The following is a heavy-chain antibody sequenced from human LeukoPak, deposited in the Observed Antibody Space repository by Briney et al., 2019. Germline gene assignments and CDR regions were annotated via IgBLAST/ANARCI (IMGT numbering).Heavy chain of an antibody. J-gene: IGHJ5*02. CDR2: IYPGDSDT. CDR3: ARTAAMRGYWFDP. Sequence: GESLKISCKGSGDSFTSYWIGWVRQMPGKGLEWMGIIYPGDSDTRYSPSFQGQVTISADKSISTAYLQWSSLKASATAMYYCARTAAMRGYWFDPWGQGTLVTVSS. V-gene: IGHV5-51*01. D-gene: IGHD2-2*01. CDR1: GDSFTSYW.